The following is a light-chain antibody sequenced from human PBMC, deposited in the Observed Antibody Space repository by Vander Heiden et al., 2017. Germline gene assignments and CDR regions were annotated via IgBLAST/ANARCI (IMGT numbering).Light chain of an antibody. J-gene: IGLJ3*02. CDR3: SSYAGSNNFK. V-gene: IGLV2-8*01. Sequence: QSALTQPPSASVRLGQSVTISCTGTSSDVGGYNYVSWYQQHPGKAPKLMIYEVSKRPSGVPDSFSGSKSGNTASLTVSGLQAEDEADYYCSSYAGSNNFKFGGGTKLTVL. CDR2: EVS. CDR1: SSDVGGYNY.